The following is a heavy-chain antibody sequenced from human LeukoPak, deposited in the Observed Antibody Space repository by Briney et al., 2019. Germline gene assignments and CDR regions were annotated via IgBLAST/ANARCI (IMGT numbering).Heavy chain of an antibody. J-gene: IGHJ6*02. D-gene: IGHD6-13*01. V-gene: IGHV4-34*01. CDR1: GGSFSGYY. Sequence: SETLSLTCAVYGGSFSGYYWSWIRQPPGKGLEWIGEINHSGSTNYNPSLKSRVTISVDTSKNQFSLKLSSVTAADTAVYYCARGAGYYYYYGMDIWGQGTTVTVSS. CDR3: ARGAGYYYYYGMDI. CDR2: INHSGST.